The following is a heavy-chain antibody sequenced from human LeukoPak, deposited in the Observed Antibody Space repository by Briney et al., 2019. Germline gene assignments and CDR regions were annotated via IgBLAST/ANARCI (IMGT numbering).Heavy chain of an antibody. J-gene: IGHJ3*02. CDR1: GFTFSSYS. CDR2: ISGSGGST. D-gene: IGHD3-22*01. Sequence: GGSLRLSCAASGFTFSSYSMNWVRQAPGKGLEWVSAISGSGGSTYYADSVKGRFTISRDNSKNTLYLQMNSLRAEDTAVYYCAKYFHYYDSSGYFPDAFDIWGQGTMVTVSS. CDR3: AKYFHYYDSSGYFPDAFDI. V-gene: IGHV3-23*01.